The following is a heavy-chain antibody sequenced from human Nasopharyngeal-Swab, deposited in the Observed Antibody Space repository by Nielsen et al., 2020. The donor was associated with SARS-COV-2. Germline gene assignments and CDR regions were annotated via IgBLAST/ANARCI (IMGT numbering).Heavy chain of an antibody. Sequence: GGSLRLSCAASGFTFDDYTMYWVRQAPGEGLEWVSGITWNSGNKGYAESVQGRFTISRDNAKNSLYLQMNSLRAEDTALYYCAKARRTDTYGFECFDYWGQGTLVTVSS. CDR2: ITWNSGNK. CDR1: GFTFDDYT. CDR3: AKARRTDTYGFECFDY. V-gene: IGHV3-9*01. D-gene: IGHD5-18*01. J-gene: IGHJ4*02.